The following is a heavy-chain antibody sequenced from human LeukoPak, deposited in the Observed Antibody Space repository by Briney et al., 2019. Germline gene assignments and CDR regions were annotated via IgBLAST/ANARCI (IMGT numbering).Heavy chain of an antibody. J-gene: IGHJ4*02. CDR3: AKLRGALGYCSSTSCQPL. V-gene: IGHV3-23*01. D-gene: IGHD2-2*01. CDR1: GFTFSSYA. CDR2: ISGSGGST. Sequence: GGSLRLSCAASGFTFSSYAMSWVRQAPGKGLEWVSAISGSGGSTYYADSVKGRFTISRDNSKNTLYLQMNSLRAKDTAVYYCAKLRGALGYCSSTSCQPLWGQGTLVTVSS.